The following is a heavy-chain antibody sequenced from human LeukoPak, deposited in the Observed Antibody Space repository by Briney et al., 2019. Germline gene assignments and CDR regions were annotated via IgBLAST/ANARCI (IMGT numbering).Heavy chain of an antibody. J-gene: IGHJ4*02. Sequence: SETPSLTCTVSGGSVSSGSYYWSWIRQPPGKGLEWIGYIYYSGSTNYNPSLKSRVTISVDTSKNQFSLKLSSVTAADTAVYYCARGQPAAIPPTFDYWGQGTLVTVSS. CDR2: IYYSGST. CDR3: ARGQPAAIPPTFDY. V-gene: IGHV4-61*01. D-gene: IGHD2-2*01. CDR1: GGSVSSGSYY.